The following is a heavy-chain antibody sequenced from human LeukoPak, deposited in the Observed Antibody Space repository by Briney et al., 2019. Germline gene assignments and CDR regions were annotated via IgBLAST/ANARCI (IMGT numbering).Heavy chain of an antibody. V-gene: IGHV3-30*03. CDR3: ARDYGDY. J-gene: IGHJ4*02. CDR1: GFTFSSYG. CDR2: IPYDGSNK. Sequence: GRSLRLSCAASGFTFSSYGMHWVRQAPGKGLEWVAVIPYDGSNKYYADSVKGRFTISRDNSKNTLYLQMNSLRAEDTAVYYCARDYGDYWGQGTLVTVSS. D-gene: IGHD4-17*01.